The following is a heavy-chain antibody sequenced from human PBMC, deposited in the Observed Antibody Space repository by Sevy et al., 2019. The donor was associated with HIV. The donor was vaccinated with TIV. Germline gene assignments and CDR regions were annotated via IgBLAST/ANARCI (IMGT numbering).Heavy chain of an antibody. CDR2: ISSSSSYI. J-gene: IGHJ3*02. CDR3: ARGDSSGYDAFDI. D-gene: IGHD3-22*01. CDR1: GFTFSSYS. Sequence: GGSLRLSCAASGFTFSSYSMNWVRQAPGKGLEWVSSISSSSSYIYYADSVKGRFTISRDNAKNSLYLQMNSLRAEDTAVYYCARGDSSGYDAFDIWGQGTMVTVS. V-gene: IGHV3-21*01.